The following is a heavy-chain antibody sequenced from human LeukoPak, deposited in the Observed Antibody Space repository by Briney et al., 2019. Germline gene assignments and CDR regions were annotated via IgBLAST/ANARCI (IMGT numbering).Heavy chain of an antibody. Sequence: SSETLSLTCTVSGGSISDIINYWGWIRQPPGKGLEWIGSIYYSGSTSYNPSLKSRVTISVDTSKNQFFLKLSSVTAADTAVYYCATYDTGMQYFDHWGQGALVTVSS. J-gene: IGHJ4*02. D-gene: IGHD3-9*01. CDR1: GGSISDIINY. V-gene: IGHV4-39*07. CDR3: ATYDTGMQYFDH. CDR2: IYYSGST.